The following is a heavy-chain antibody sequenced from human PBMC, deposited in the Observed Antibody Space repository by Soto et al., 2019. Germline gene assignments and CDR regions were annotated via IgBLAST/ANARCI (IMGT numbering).Heavy chain of an antibody. Sequence: QVQLQESGPGLVKASQTLSLTCTVSGASISGSDHYWSWIRQPPGKGLEWIGHLSYTGNSYNPYYYPSLQSRPRMSLDTSMNRVSLNMSSVTAADTAVYFCARSGRSLLDYWGQGALVSVSS. V-gene: IGHV4-30-4*01. J-gene: IGHJ4*02. D-gene: IGHD1-26*01. CDR1: GASISGSDHY. CDR3: ARSGRSLLDY. CDR2: LSYTGNSYNP.